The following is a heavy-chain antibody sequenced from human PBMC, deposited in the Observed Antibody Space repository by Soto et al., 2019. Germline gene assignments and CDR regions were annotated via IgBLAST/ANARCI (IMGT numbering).Heavy chain of an antibody. CDR3: AADGGTLPNVVNYPFDI. Sequence: GASVKVSCKASGFTFSSSGIHWVRQARGQRLEWIGWIVVGSGNTNYAQKFQERVTITRDVSTNTAYMELTSLRSEDTAVYYCAADGGTLPNVVNYPFDIWGQGT. D-gene: IGHD3-16*01. V-gene: IGHV1-58*02. CDR2: IVVGSGNT. J-gene: IGHJ3*02. CDR1: GFTFSSSG.